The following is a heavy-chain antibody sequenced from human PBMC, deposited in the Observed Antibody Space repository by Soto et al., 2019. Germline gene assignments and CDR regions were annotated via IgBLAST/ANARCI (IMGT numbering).Heavy chain of an antibody. Sequence: ASVKVSCKASGYTFTSYGISWVRQAPGQGLEWMGWISAYNGNTNYAQKLQGRVTMTTDTSTSTAFMELRSLRSDDTAVYYCASHPYYYDSSGYYSVAYRAFDIWGQGTMVTVSS. D-gene: IGHD3-22*01. CDR3: ASHPYYYDSSGYYSVAYRAFDI. CDR2: ISAYNGNT. CDR1: GYTFTSYG. V-gene: IGHV1-18*01. J-gene: IGHJ3*02.